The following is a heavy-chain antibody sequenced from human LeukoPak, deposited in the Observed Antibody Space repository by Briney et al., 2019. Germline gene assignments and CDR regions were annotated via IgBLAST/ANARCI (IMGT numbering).Heavy chain of an antibody. D-gene: IGHD6-13*01. Sequence: PSETLSLTCTVSGGSISSSSYYWGWIRQPPGKGLEWIGSIYYSGSTYYNPSLKSRVTISVDTSKNQFSLKLSSVTAADTAVYYCAREDPAHSSSWFRGDYFDYWGQGTLVTVSS. V-gene: IGHV4-39*07. J-gene: IGHJ4*02. CDR2: IYYSGST. CDR1: GGSISSSSYY. CDR3: AREDPAHSSSWFRGDYFDY.